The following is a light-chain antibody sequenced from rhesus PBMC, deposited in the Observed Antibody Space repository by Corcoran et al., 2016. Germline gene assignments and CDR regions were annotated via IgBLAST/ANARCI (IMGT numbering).Light chain of an antibody. V-gene: IGKV1-36*02. Sequence: DIQMTQSPSSLSASVGDRVTITCRASQGISEYLSWYQQKPGKGPKRLIYAASRLESGVPSRFSGSGSGTEFTLTLSSLQPDDFAAYYCLQGYSTPLTFGGGTKVELK. CDR1: QGISEY. J-gene: IGKJ4*01. CDR2: AAS. CDR3: LQGYSTPLT.